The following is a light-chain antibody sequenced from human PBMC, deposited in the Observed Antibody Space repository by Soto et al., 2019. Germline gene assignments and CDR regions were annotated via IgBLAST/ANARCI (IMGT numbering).Light chain of an antibody. CDR1: SGSIASNY. CDR3: QSYDSSNHVV. CDR2: EDN. Sequence: NFMLTQPHSVSESPGKTVTISCTRSSGSIASNYVQWYQQRPGSAPTTVIYEDNQRPSGVPDRFSGSIDSSSNSASLTISGLKTEDEADYDCQSYDSSNHVVFGGGTKVTFL. V-gene: IGLV6-57*04. J-gene: IGLJ2*01.